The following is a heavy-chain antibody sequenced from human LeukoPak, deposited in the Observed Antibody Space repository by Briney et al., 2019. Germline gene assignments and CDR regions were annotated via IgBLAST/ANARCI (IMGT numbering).Heavy chain of an antibody. CDR2: ITSSGSTM. D-gene: IGHD3-10*01. CDR1: GFTFSSFE. CDR3: ASHGSGSYSIYHDW. J-gene: IGHJ4*02. Sequence: PGGSLRVSCAASGFTFSSFEMNWVRQAPGKGPEWLSYITSSGSTMRYADSVKGRFTISRDNAKNSLYLQMSSLTAEDTAVYYCASHGSGSYSIYHDWWGQGTLVTVSS. V-gene: IGHV3-48*03.